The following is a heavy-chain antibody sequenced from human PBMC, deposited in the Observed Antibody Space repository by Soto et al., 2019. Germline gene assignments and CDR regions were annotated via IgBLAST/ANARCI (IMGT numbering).Heavy chain of an antibody. CDR1: GSTFSSCS. V-gene: IGHV1-69*01. CDR3: ARDGGRHSGGIDY. J-gene: IGHJ4*02. Sequence: QVQLVQSGAEVKKPGSSVKVSCKASGSTFSSCSINWVRQAPGQGLEWMGEIIPIFGTANYAQKFQGRVTITADESTSTAYMELSSLRSEDTAVYYCARDGGRHSGGIDYWGQGTLVTFSS. D-gene: IGHD1-26*01. CDR2: IIPIFGTA.